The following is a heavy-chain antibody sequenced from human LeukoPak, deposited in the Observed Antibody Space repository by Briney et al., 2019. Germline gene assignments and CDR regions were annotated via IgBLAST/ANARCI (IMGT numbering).Heavy chain of an antibody. V-gene: IGHV4-59*01. CDR2: IYYSGST. J-gene: IGHJ5*02. CDR1: GGSISSYY. D-gene: IGHD3-3*01. CDR3: ARVDFGVVNNWFDP. Sequence: SETLSLTCTVSGGSISSYYWSWIRQPPGKGLGWIGYIYYSGSTNYNPSLKSRVTISVDTSKNQFSLKLSSVTAADTAVYYCARVDFGVVNNWFDPWGQGTLVTVSS.